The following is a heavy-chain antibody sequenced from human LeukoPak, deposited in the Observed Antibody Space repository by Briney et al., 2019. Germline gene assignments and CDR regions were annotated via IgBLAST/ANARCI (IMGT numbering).Heavy chain of an antibody. Sequence: SETLSLTCTVSGDSISSFTYYWGWVRQPPGKGLEWIGSINNSGSSSYSPSLKGRVTISVDTSRSLFSLKLSSVTAADTAVYYCARLDYYSGDSSGYFDHWGQGTLVTVSS. V-gene: IGHV4-39*01. CDR1: GDSISSFTYY. CDR3: ARLDYYSGDSSGYFDH. D-gene: IGHD3-22*01. CDR2: INNSGSS. J-gene: IGHJ4*02.